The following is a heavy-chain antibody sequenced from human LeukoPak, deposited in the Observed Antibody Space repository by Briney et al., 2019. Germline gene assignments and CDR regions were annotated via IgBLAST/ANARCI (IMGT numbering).Heavy chain of an antibody. D-gene: IGHD1-1*01. CDR1: GYTFTSYD. CDR3: ARGRRTTDAFDI. J-gene: IGHJ3*02. CDR2: MNPNSGNT. Sequence: ASVKVSCKASGYTFTSYDINRVRQATGQGLEWMGWMNPNSGNTGYAQKFQGRVTMTRNTSISTAYMELSSLRSEDTAVYYCARGRRTTDAFDIWGQGTMVTVSS. V-gene: IGHV1-8*01.